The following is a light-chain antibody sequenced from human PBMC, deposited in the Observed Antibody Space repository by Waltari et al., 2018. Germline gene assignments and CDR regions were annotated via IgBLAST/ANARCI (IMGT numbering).Light chain of an antibody. CDR1: QSFSNA. J-gene: IGKJ1*01. V-gene: IGKV1-5*03. CDR2: RAS. Sequence: DIQMTQSPSTLSASVGDRVTITFRARQSFSNALACYQQKPGKAPKLLIYRASTLEIGVPSRFSGSGSGKDFILTISSLQPDDFATYYCQQYATYPRTFAQGTKVEVK. CDR3: QQYATYPRT.